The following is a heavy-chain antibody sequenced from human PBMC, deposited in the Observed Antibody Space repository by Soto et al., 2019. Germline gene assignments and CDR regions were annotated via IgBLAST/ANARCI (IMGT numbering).Heavy chain of an antibody. CDR1: GFTFGTYW. D-gene: IGHD5-12*01. CDR2: IKQDESEK. CDR3: ASLEHVIESSGRCHFDY. J-gene: IGHJ4*02. V-gene: IGHV3-7*01. Sequence: EVQVVESGGGLVQPGGSLRLSCVASGFTFGTYWMSWVRQAPGKGLEWVACIKQDESEKYYVDSVKGRFTISKDNVKNSVSLQLNSLREEHTAVYDCASLEHVIESSGRCHFDYWGQGNLVTVST.